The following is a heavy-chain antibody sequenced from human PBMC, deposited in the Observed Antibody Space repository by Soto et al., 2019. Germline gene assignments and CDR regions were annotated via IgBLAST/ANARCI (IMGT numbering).Heavy chain of an antibody. V-gene: IGHV1-69*01. J-gene: IGHJ6*02. D-gene: IGHD3-10*01. CDR1: GVSFNNNG. CDR3: ARVLYYGSGSYSPYGMDV. Sequence: QVQLVQSAAEVKKPGSSVKVSCKTSGVSFNNNGIGWVRQAPGHGLEWMGGVSPPFRTSNYARKFQGRISITADASTGTVNMELSSLTSADTAQYYCARVLYYGSGSYSPYGMDVWGQGTTVTVSS. CDR2: VSPPFRTS.